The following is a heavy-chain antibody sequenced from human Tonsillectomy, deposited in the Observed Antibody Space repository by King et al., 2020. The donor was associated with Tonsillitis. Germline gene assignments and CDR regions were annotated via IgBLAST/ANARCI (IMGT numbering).Heavy chain of an antibody. J-gene: IGHJ6*03. CDR2: ISGSGDST. CDR3: AKDGAGRDYFFYYMDV. CDR1: GFTFRRYA. Sequence: VQSGGSLRLSCAASGFTFRRYAMSWVRQVPGKGLEWVSVISGSGDSTDYADSVKGRFTVSRDNSKSTVFLQMNSLRAEDTAVYYCAKDGAGRDYFFYYMDVWGKGTTVTVSS. V-gene: IGHV3-23*01. D-gene: IGHD3-10*01.